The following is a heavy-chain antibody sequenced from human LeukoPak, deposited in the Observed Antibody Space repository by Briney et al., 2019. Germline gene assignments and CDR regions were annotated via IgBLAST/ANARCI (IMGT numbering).Heavy chain of an antibody. Sequence: GGSLRLSCAASGLTLSSYAMSWVRQAPRKGLEWVSAISGSGGSTFYADSVKGRFTISRDNYKNTLYLQKNSMRAEDTAVYYCANRPSGGAAAKYYFDYWGQGTLVTVSS. J-gene: IGHJ4*02. CDR1: GLTLSSYA. V-gene: IGHV3-23*01. CDR2: ISGSGGST. CDR3: ANRPSGGAAAKYYFDY. D-gene: IGHD6-13*01.